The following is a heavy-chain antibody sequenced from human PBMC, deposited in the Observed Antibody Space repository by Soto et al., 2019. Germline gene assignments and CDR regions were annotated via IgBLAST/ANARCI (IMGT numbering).Heavy chain of an antibody. CDR2: INPNSGGT. V-gene: IGHV1-2*02. Sequence: VASVKVSCKASGYTFTGYYMHWVRQAPRQGLEWMGWINPNSGGTNYAQKFQGRVTMTRDTSISTAYMELSRLRSDDTAVYYCARENYDFWSGNDYWGQGTLVTVSS. D-gene: IGHD3-3*01. CDR1: GYTFTGYY. CDR3: ARENYDFWSGNDY. J-gene: IGHJ4*02.